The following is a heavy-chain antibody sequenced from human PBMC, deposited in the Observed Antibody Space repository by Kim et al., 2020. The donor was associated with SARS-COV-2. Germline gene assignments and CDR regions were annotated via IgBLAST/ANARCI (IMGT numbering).Heavy chain of an antibody. D-gene: IGHD2-2*01. V-gene: IGHV3-74*01. CDR3: ASRDWDCSSTSCYPVDY. J-gene: IGHJ4*02. Sequence: VKGRFTISRDNAKNTLYLQMNSLRAEDTAVYYCASRDWDCSSTSCYPVDYWGQGTLVTVSS.